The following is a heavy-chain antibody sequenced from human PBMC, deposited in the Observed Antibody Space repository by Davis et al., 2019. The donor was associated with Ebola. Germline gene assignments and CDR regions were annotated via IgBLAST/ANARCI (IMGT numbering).Heavy chain of an antibody. Sequence: KVSCKGSGYSFTSYWIGWVRQMPGKGLEWMGIIYPGDSDTRYSPSFQGQVTMSADKSISTAYLQWSSLKASDTAMYYCGRLFCSEGTCYTGWFDPWGQGTLVTVSS. V-gene: IGHV5-51*01. D-gene: IGHD2-15*01. CDR2: IYPGDSDT. CDR1: GYSFTSYW. CDR3: GRLFCSEGTCYTGWFDP. J-gene: IGHJ5*02.